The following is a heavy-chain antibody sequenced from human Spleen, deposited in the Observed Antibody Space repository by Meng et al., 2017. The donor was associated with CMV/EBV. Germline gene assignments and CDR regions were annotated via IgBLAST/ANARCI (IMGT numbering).Heavy chain of an antibody. J-gene: IGHJ6*02. CDR2: LFPIFGTP. Sequence: SVKVSCKASGVSFMKYAVVWVRQAPGQGLEWMGGLFPIFGTPTYSQKFQGRVTITTDESTNTAYMELSSLRSEDTAVYYCATPRSCSSTSCYNGMDVWGQGTTVTVSS. V-gene: IGHV1-69*05. CDR1: GVSFMKYA. CDR3: ATPRSCSSTSCYNGMDV. D-gene: IGHD2-2*02.